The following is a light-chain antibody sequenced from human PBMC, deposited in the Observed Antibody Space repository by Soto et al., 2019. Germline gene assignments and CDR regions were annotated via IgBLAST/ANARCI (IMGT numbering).Light chain of an antibody. J-gene: IGLJ2*01. V-gene: IGLV7-43*01. CDR2: STN. CDR3: LLYYGGQLGV. CDR1: TGAVTSSNY. Sequence: QAVVTQEPSLTVSPGGTVTLTCAVYTGAVTSSNYPNWFQQKPGQPPRALIYSTNHKYSWTPARFSGSRLGGKAALTLSGVQPEDEADYYCLLYYGGQLGVFGGGTKLTVL.